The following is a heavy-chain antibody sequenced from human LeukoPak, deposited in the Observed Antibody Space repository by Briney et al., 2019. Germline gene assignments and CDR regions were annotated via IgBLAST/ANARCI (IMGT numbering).Heavy chain of an antibody. D-gene: IGHD3-10*01. Sequence: RTSETLSLTCTVSGGSISSSSYYWGWIRQPPGKGLEWIGSIYYSGSTYYNPSLKSRVTISVDTSKNQFSLKLSSVTAADTAVYYCARHLAEGSYYYGMDVWGQGTTVTVSS. J-gene: IGHJ6*02. CDR1: GGSISSSSYY. CDR3: ARHLAEGSYYYGMDV. V-gene: IGHV4-39*01. CDR2: IYYSGST.